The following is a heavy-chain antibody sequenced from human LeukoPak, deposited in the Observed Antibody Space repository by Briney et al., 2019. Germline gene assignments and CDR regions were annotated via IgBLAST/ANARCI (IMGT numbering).Heavy chain of an antibody. CDR3: ARLPTTYDFDY. D-gene: IGHD5-12*01. Sequence: SETLSLTCTVSGGSISSSSYYWGWIRQPPGKGLEWIGSIYYSGSTYYNPSLKSRVTISVDTSKNQFSLKLSSVTAADTAVYYCARLPTTYDFDYWGQGTLVTVRS. J-gene: IGHJ4*02. CDR2: IYYSGST. CDR1: GGSISSSSYY. V-gene: IGHV4-39*01.